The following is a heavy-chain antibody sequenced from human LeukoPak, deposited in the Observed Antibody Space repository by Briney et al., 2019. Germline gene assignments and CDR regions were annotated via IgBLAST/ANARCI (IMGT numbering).Heavy chain of an antibody. D-gene: IGHD2-15*01. V-gene: IGHV3-23*01. J-gene: IGHJ4*02. Sequence: GGSLRLSCATSGFTFSDYAMSWVRQAPGKGLEGVSTISNSGGNTHYADSVMGRFPISRDNYKSTLYLQMNSLSLGDTGVYLCAKDVGPVLFDYGGQGTLVTVSS. CDR1: GFTFSDYA. CDR3: AKDVGPVLFDY. CDR2: ISNSGGNT.